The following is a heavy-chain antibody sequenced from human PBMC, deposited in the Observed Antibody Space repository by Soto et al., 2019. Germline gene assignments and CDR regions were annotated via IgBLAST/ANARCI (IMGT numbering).Heavy chain of an antibody. D-gene: IGHD3-10*01. CDR3: AKGYGPRLSPFDY. CDR1: GFTFRSYA. Sequence: PGGSLRLSCTASGFTFRSYAMNWVRQAPGKGPEWVSGISGSGDSTFHANSVKCRFTISRDNSKNTLYLQLNSLRAEDPAGYYCAKGYGPRLSPFDYWGPGTLVTVSS. V-gene: IGHV3-23*01. J-gene: IGHJ4*02. CDR2: ISGSGDST.